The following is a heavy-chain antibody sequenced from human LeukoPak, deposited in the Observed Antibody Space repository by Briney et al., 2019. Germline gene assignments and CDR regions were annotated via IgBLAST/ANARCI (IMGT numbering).Heavy chain of an antibody. CDR3: ARGGVQWYFDL. CDR1: GFTFSSYA. D-gene: IGHD3-10*01. Sequence: PGRSLRLSCAASGFTFSSYAMHWVRQAPGKGLEWVAVISYDGSNKYYADSVKGRFTISRDNSKNTLYLQMNSLRAEDTAVYYCARGGVQWYFDLWGRGTLVTVSS. J-gene: IGHJ2*01. CDR2: ISYDGSNK. V-gene: IGHV3-30-3*01.